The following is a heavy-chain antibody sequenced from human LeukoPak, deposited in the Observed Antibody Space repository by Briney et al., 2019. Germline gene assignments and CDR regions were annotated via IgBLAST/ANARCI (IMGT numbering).Heavy chain of an antibody. J-gene: IGHJ4*02. D-gene: IGHD6-19*01. V-gene: IGHV3-33*01. CDR3: SSEWGRIAVAGGPGY. Sequence: SGGSLRLSCEVSGFIFSNYGMHWVRQAPGKGLEWVALIWYDGRNTFHADSVRGRFTISRDNSANTLYLQMSSLRVESTAVYYVSSEWGRIAVAGGPGYWGQGALVTVSS. CDR2: IWYDGRNT. CDR1: GFIFSNYG.